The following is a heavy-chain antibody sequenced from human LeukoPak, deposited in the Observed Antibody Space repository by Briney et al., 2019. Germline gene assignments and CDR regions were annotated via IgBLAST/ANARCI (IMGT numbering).Heavy chain of an antibody. CDR1: GYTFTGYY. J-gene: IGHJ3*02. V-gene: IGHV1-2*02. D-gene: IGHD6-6*01. CDR2: INPNSGGT. CDR3: ASEYSSSSGTYYAFDI. Sequence: ASVNVSCKASGYTFTGYYMHWVRQAPGQGLEWMGWINPNSGGTNYAQKFQGRVTMTRDTSISTAYMELSRLRSDDTAVYYCASEYSSSSGTYYAFDIWGQGTMVTVSS.